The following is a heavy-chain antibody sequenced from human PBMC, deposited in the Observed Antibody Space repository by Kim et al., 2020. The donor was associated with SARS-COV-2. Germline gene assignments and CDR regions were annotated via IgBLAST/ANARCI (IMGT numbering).Heavy chain of an antibody. D-gene: IGHD1-26*01. J-gene: IGHJ4*02. CDR3: VRDRLGVGSTDLDY. V-gene: IGHV3-48*03. CDR2: IYTSAAFT. Sequence: GGSLRLSCVASRFTFSSYEMNWVRQAPGKGLEWVSYIYTSAAFTYYADSVKGRFTVSRNNAKNSLFLQMNRLRAEDTAIYYCVRDRLGVGSTDLDYWGQG. CDR1: RFTFSSYE.